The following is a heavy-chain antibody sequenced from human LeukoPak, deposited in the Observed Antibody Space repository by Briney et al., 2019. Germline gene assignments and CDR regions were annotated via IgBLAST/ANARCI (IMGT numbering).Heavy chain of an antibody. V-gene: IGHV4-59*01. Sequence: SETLSLTCTVSGGSISSYYWTWIRQPPGKGLEWVGYIYYSGSTNYNPSLKSRVTISVDTSKNQFSLKLTSVTAADTAVYYCARGVNSGYFDYCGQGTLVTVSS. CDR1: GGSISSYY. CDR2: IYYSGST. D-gene: IGHD1-26*01. CDR3: ARGVNSGYFDY. J-gene: IGHJ4*02.